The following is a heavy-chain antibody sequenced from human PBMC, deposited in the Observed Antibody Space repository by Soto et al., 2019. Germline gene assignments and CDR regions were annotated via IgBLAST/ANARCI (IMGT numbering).Heavy chain of an antibody. Sequence: QVQMVESGGGVVQPGTSLRLSCATSGFTFSTSGMHWVRQAPGKGLEWVAMISHDGSVTYYTDSVQGRFTISRGTPKNTLYLQMNSLRDEDTAIYYCAKDWGSSGWYNGFDTWGQGTRVTVS. CDR2: ISHDGSVT. CDR3: AKDWGSSGWYNGFDT. CDR1: GFTFSTSG. J-gene: IGHJ5*02. D-gene: IGHD6-13*01. V-gene: IGHV3-30*18.